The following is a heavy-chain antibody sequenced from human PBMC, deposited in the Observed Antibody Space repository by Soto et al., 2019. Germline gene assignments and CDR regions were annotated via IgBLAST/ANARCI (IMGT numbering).Heavy chain of an antibody. CDR2: IIPIFGTA. CDR3: AGSGWSLSYYFDY. V-gene: IGHV1-69*13. Sequence: SVKVSCKASGGTFSSYAISWVRQAPGQGLEWMGGIIPIFGTANYAQKFQGRVTITADESTSTAYMELSSLRSEDTAVYYCAGSGWSLSYYFDYWGQGTLVTVSS. CDR1: GGTFSSYA. J-gene: IGHJ4*02. D-gene: IGHD6-19*01.